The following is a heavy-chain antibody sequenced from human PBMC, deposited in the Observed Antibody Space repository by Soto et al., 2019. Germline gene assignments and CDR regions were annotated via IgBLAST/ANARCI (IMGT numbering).Heavy chain of an antibody. CDR2: IIPMFGTA. D-gene: IGHD2-21*02. V-gene: IGHV1-69*01. CDR1: GGTFRSHA. J-gene: IGHJ6*02. Sequence: QVQLVQSGAEVKKPGSSVKVSCKASGGTFRSHAINWLRQAPGQGLEWMGGIIPMFGTAKHAQKFQGRVTITEDESTSTGNMEVSSLRSEDTAVYCGARASIVVETAIAGGVDVWGQGTAVTVSS. CDR3: ARASIVVETAIAGGVDV.